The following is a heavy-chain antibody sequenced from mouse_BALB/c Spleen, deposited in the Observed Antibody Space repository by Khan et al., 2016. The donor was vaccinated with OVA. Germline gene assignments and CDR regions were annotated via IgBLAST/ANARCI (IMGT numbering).Heavy chain of an antibody. V-gene: IGHV3-2*02. CDR3: ARSLYYSYGYGLDY. CDR1: GYSITSDYA. Sequence: EVQLQESGPGLVKPSQSLSLTCTVTGYSITSDYAWNWIRQFPGDRLEWMGYISSSGGASYNPSLKSRISITRDTSKNQFFLQLKSVTTEDTATYFCARSLYYSYGYGLDYWGRGSSVTVSS. D-gene: IGHD2-14*01. J-gene: IGHJ4*01. CDR2: ISSSGGA.